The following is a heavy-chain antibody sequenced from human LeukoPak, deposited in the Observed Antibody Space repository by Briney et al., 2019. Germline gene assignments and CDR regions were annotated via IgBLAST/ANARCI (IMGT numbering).Heavy chain of an antibody. CDR3: QH. Sequence: VASVKVSCKASGYIFDIYALIWVRQAPGQGLELMGWINTNTGNPTYAQGFTGRFVFSLDTSVSTAYYCARDYTLTLGTTTYFQHWGQGTLVTVSS. CDR2: INTNTGNP. J-gene: IGHJ1*01. D-gene: IGHD1-7*01. CDR1: GYIFDIYA. V-gene: IGHV7-4-1*01.